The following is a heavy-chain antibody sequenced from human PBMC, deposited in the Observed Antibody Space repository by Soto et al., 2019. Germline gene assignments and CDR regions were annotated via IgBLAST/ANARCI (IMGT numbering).Heavy chain of an antibody. Sequence: QVQLVESGGGVVQPGRSLRLSCAASGFTFSSYGMHWVRQAPGKGLEWVALISYDGSDKYYADSVKGRFTISRDNSKNTLYLQMHSLRVEHTAVYYCGAGQYFSDYWGQGTLVTVSS. J-gene: IGHJ4*02. V-gene: IGHV3-30*03. CDR3: GAGQYFSDY. D-gene: IGHD6-13*01. CDR2: ISYDGSDK. CDR1: GFTFSSYG.